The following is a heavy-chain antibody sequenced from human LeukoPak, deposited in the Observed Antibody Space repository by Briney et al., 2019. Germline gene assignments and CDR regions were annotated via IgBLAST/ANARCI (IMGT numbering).Heavy chain of an antibody. D-gene: IGHD3-22*01. CDR2: ISAYNGNT. J-gene: IGHJ5*02. Sequence: ASVKVSCKASGYTFTSYGISWVRQAPGQGLEWMGWISAYNGNTTYAQKLQGRVTMTTDTSTSTAYMELRSLRSDDTAVYYCARETNYYDSSGYYYGWFDPWGQGTLVTVSS. CDR1: GYTFTSYG. CDR3: ARETNYYDSSGYYYGWFDP. V-gene: IGHV1-18*01.